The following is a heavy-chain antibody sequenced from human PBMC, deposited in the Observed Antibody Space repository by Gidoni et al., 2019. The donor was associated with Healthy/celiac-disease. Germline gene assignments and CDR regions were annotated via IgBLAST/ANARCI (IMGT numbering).Heavy chain of an antibody. CDR1: GGSISSSSYY. V-gene: IGHV4-39*01. D-gene: IGHD2-15*01. Sequence: QLQLQESGPGLVKPSETLSLTCTVSGGSISSSSYYWGWIRQPPGKGLEWIGSIYYSGSTYYNPSLKSRVTISVDTSKNQFSLKLSSVTAADTAVYYCASSSIVVEAPNAFDIWGQGTMVTVSS. CDR3: ASSSIVVEAPNAFDI. CDR2: IYYSGST. J-gene: IGHJ3*02.